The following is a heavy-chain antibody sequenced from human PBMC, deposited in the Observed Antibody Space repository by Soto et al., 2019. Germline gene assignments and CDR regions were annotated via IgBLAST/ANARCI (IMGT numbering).Heavy chain of an antibody. V-gene: IGHV3-7*01. Sequence: QAGGSLRLSCEASGFNFSSYWMSWVRQAPGKGLEWVANINQHGSDKYYVDSVKGRFTISRDNAKNSVYLQMNSLRVEDTAVYYCATDSPFDIWGQGTMVTVSS. CDR2: INQHGSDK. J-gene: IGHJ3*02. CDR1: GFNFSSYW. CDR3: ATDSPFDI.